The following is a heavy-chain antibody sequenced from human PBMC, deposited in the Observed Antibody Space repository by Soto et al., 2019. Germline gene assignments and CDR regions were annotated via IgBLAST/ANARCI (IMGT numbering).Heavy chain of an antibody. J-gene: IGHJ4*02. CDR2: ISGSGGST. Sequence: EVQLLESGGGLVQPGGSLRLSCAASGFTFSSYAMSWVRQAPGKGLEWVSAISGSGGSTYYADSVKGRFTISRDNSKNTLYLQMNSLTAEDTAVYYCAKDYDFWSGYYIVWGQGTLVTVSS. V-gene: IGHV3-23*01. CDR3: AKDYDFWSGYYIV. CDR1: GFTFSSYA. D-gene: IGHD3-3*01.